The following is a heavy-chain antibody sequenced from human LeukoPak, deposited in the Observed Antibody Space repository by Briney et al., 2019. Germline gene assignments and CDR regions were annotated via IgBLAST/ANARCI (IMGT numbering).Heavy chain of an antibody. CDR3: ARQYLYNWFDF. CDR2: IYLSEST. CDR1: GGSIGDDY. Sequence: PSETLSLTCSVSGGSIGDDYWRWIRQPPGRGLEWIGYIYLSESTTHNPSLQGRVTISVDKAKNQVTLKLRSVTAADTAVYYCARQYLYNWFDFWGQGTLVIVSS. V-gene: IGHV4-59*08. J-gene: IGHJ5*01.